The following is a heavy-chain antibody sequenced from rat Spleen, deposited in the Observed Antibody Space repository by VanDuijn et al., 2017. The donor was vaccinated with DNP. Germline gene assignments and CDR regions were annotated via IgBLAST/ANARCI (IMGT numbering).Heavy chain of an antibody. Sequence: EVQLVESGGDLVQPGRSLILSCAASGFTFSDYAMAWVRQAPKKGLEWVATINYDGTRTYYRDSVKGRFTISRDNAKNTLYLQMDSLRSEETATYYCARRVYPAQGGYLDYWGQGVMVTVSS. CDR2: INYDGTRT. CDR3: ARRVYPAQGGYLDY. D-gene: IGHD1-4*01. CDR1: GFTFSDYA. V-gene: IGHV5-17*01. J-gene: IGHJ2*01.